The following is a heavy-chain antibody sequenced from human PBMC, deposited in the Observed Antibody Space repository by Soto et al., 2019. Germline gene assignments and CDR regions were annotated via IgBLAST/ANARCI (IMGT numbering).Heavy chain of an antibody. CDR2: IDPTDSRT. J-gene: IGHJ4*02. CDR1: GYMFPIYH. D-gene: IGHD2-8*01. V-gene: IGHV5-10-1*01. Sequence: GESLKISCEASGYMFPIYHISWVRQMPGKGLEWVGKIDPTDSRTMYRPSSRARITISVDKSINTAYLEWGRLKASDTAMYYCARHGSNGDFDFWGQGTQVTVSS. CDR3: ARHGSNGDFDF.